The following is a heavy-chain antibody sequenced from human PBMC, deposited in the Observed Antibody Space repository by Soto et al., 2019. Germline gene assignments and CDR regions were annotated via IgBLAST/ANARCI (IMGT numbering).Heavy chain of an antibody. J-gene: IGHJ4*02. V-gene: IGHV3-23*01. CDR2: ISGSGGST. Sequence: GGSMRLSCAASGFALSSYAVSWVRQAPGKGLEWVSAISGSGGSTYYADSVKGRFTISRDNSKNTLYLQMNSLRAEDTAVYYCAKDGRSSGWYDYWGQGTLVTVSS. D-gene: IGHD6-19*01. CDR1: GFALSSYA. CDR3: AKDGRSSGWYDY.